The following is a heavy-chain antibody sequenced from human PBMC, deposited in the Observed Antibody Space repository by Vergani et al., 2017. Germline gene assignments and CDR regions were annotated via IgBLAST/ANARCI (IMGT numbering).Heavy chain of an antibody. Sequence: EVQLVESGGGLVKPGGSLRLSCAASGFTFSSYSMNWVRQAPGKGLEWVSSISSSSSYIYYADSVKGRFTISRDNAKNSLYLQMNSLRAEDTAVYYCARDLGQWLVGDCFDYWGQGTLVTVSS. CDR1: GFTFSSYS. V-gene: IGHV3-21*01. J-gene: IGHJ4*02. CDR2: ISSSSSYI. D-gene: IGHD6-19*01. CDR3: ARDLGQWLVGDCFDY.